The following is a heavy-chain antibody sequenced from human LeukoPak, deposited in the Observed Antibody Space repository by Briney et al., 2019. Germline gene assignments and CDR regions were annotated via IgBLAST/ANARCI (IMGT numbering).Heavy chain of an antibody. V-gene: IGHV3-21*01. CDR3: AKDFIMITFGGVIVPWDYFDY. J-gene: IGHJ4*02. D-gene: IGHD3-16*02. CDR1: AFTFSSYS. Sequence: GGSLRLSCAASAFTFSSYSMNWVRQAPGKGLEWVSSISSSGSYIYYADSVKGRFTISRDNAKNSLYLQMNSLRAEDTAVYYCAKDFIMITFGGVIVPWDYFDYWGQGTLVTVSS. CDR2: ISSSGSYI.